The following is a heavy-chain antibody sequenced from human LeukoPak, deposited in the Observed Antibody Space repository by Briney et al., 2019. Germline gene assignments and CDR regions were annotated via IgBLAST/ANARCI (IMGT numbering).Heavy chain of an antibody. J-gene: IGHJ4*02. CDR3: VRPFGVDQRRGY. V-gene: IGHV3-30-3*01. Sequence: PGGSLRLSCAASGFTFSSYAMHWVRQAPGKGLEWVAVISYDGSNKYYADSVKGRFTISRDNSKNTLYLQMNSLRAEDTAVYYCVRPFGVDQRRGYWGQGTLVTVSS. D-gene: IGHD3-3*01. CDR1: GFTFSSYA. CDR2: ISYDGSNK.